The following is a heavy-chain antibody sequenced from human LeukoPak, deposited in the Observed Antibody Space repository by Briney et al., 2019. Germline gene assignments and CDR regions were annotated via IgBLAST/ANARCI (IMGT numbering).Heavy chain of an antibody. D-gene: IGHD5-12*01. J-gene: IGHJ4*02. V-gene: IGHV3-11*04. CDR3: ASGYDSGGFDY. CDR2: ISSRSNTI. Sequence: PGGSLRLSCAASGFTFSDYYMSWIRQAPGKGLEWVSYISSRSNTIYYADSVKGRFTISRDNVKNSLYLQMNSLRAEDTAVYYCASGYDSGGFDYWGQGTPVTVSS. CDR1: GFTFSDYY.